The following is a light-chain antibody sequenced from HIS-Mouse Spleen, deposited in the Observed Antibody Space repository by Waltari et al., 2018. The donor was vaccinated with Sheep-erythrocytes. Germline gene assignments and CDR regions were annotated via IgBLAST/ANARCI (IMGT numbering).Light chain of an antibody. CDR2: QGS. J-gene: IGLJ3*02. Sequence: SYELTQPPSVSVSPGQTASITCSGDKLGDKYACWYQQKPGQSPVLVIYQGSKRPSGIPERFPGSNCGNTAALTISGTQAMDEADYYCQAWDSSTAWVFGGGTKLTVL. V-gene: IGLV3-1*01. CDR1: KLGDKY. CDR3: QAWDSSTAWV.